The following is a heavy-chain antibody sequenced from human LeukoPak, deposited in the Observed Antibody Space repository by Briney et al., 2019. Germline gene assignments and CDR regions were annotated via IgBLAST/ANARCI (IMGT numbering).Heavy chain of an antibody. Sequence: PGGSLRLSCAASGFTLSDYYMRWLRQAPGKGLEGVSYISSSSSYTNYADSVKGRFTISRDNAKNSLYLQMNSLRAEDTAVYYCARLGWATAPLDYWGQGTLVTVSS. V-gene: IGHV3-11*06. CDR3: ARLGWATAPLDY. CDR1: GFTLSDYY. J-gene: IGHJ4*02. CDR2: ISSSSSYT. D-gene: IGHD5-12*01.